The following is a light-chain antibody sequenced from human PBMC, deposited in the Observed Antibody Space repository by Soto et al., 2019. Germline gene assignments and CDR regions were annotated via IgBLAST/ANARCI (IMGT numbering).Light chain of an antibody. V-gene: IGKV1-33*01. CDR2: DAS. J-gene: IGKJ2*03. CDR3: QQFDDVPYS. CDR1: QSISSY. Sequence: DIQMTQSPSSLSASVGDRVTITCRASQSISSYLNWYQQKPGKAPKLLIYDASSLQTGVPSRFSGSGSGTDFSFTISSLQPEDIATYYCQQFDDVPYSFGQGTKVAIK.